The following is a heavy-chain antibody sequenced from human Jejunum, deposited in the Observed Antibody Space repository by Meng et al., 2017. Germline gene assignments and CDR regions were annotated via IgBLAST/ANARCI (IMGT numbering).Heavy chain of an antibody. V-gene: IGHV3-74*01. CDR3: ARGLYGGNPGFDY. CDR2: MDPYETKT. J-gene: IGHJ4*02. D-gene: IGHD4-23*01. CDR1: GFTFSDYW. Sequence: GESLKISCAASGFTFSDYWIHWVRQAPGKGLVWVSRMDPYETKTDYADSVKGRFTVSRDSAKNTLFLQMNSLRAEDTAVYYCARGLYGGNPGFDYWGQGSLVTVSS.